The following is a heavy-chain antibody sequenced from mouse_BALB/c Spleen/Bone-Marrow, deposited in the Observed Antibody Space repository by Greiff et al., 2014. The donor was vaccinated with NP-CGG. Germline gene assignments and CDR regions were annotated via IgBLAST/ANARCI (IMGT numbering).Heavy chain of an antibody. Sequence: QVQLQQSGAELARPGASVKMSCKASGYTFTSYTMHWVKQRPGQGLEWIGYINPSSGYTNYNQKFKDKATLTADKSSSTAYMQRIRLTSEDSAVYYCAYGNYGYAMDYWGQGTSVTVSS. V-gene: IGHV1-4*01. J-gene: IGHJ4*01. CDR2: INPSSGYT. CDR3: AYGNYGYAMDY. CDR1: GYTFTSYT. D-gene: IGHD2-10*02.